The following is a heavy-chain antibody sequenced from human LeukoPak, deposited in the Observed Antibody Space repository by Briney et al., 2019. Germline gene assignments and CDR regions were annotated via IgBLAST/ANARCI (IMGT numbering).Heavy chain of an antibody. CDR3: ARDCVLMGEVAYYFDY. CDR2: IYYSGST. Sequence: SETLSLTCTVSGGSISSSSYYWGWIRQPPGKGLEWIGSIYYSGSTYYNPSLKSRVTISVDTSKNQFSLKLSSVTAADTAVYYCARDCVLMGEVAYYFDYWGQGTLVTVSS. J-gene: IGHJ4*02. CDR1: GGSISSSSYY. D-gene: IGHD2-8*01. V-gene: IGHV4-39*02.